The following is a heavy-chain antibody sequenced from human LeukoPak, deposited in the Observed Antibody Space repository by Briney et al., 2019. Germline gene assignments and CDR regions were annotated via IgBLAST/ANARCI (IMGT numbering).Heavy chain of an antibody. D-gene: IGHD4-23*01. CDR1: GFTFSTYA. J-gene: IGHJ4*02. V-gene: IGHV3-23*01. CDR2: ISSSGGST. Sequence: PGGSLRLSCAASGFTFSTYAFSWVRQAPGKGPEWVSAISSSGGSTYYADSVKGRFTISGDKSKNTLYLQMNSLRVEDTALYYCVRVIGGNYGGDYWGQGTLVTVSS. CDR3: VRVIGGNYGGDY.